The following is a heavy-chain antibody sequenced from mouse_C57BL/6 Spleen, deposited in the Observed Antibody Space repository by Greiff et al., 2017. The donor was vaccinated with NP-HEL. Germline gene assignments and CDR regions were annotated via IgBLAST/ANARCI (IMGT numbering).Heavy chain of an antibody. CDR1: GYTFTSYW. CDR2: IDPSDSET. CDR3: ARVRRGGYAMDY. J-gene: IGHJ4*01. D-gene: IGHD2-14*01. V-gene: IGHV1-52*01. Sequence: VQLQESGAELVRPGSSVKLSCKASGYTFTSYWMHWVKQRPIQGLEWIGNIDPSDSETHYNQKFKDKATLTVDKSSSTAYMQLSSLTSEDSAVYYCARVRRGGYAMDYWGQGTSVTVSS.